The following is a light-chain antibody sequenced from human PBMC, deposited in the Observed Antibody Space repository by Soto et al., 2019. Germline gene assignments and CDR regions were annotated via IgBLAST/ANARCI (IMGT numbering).Light chain of an antibody. CDR1: QSVLYSSNNKNY. CDR3: QQYYSTPPYT. V-gene: IGKV4-1*01. Sequence: DIVMTQSPDSLAVSLGERATINCKSSQSVLYSSNNKNYLAWYRQKPGQPPKLLIYWASIRESGVPDRISGSGSGTDFTLSISSLQAEDVAVYYGQQYYSTPPYTFGQGTKLEIK. CDR2: WAS. J-gene: IGKJ2*01.